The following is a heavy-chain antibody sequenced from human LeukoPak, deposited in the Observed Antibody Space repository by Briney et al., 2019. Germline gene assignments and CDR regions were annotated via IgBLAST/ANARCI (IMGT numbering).Heavy chain of an antibody. D-gene: IGHD3-3*01. CDR2: INTDGSST. V-gene: IGHV3-74*01. CDR1: GFTFSTYW. J-gene: IGHJ5*01. CDR3: ARGSGWSSYSSWFDP. Sequence: GGSLRLSCAASGFTFSTYWMHWVRQAPGKGLVWVSRINTDGSSTNYAGSVKGRFTISRDNAKNTLYLQMNSLRAEDTAVYYCARGSGWSSYSSWFDPWGQGTLVTVSS.